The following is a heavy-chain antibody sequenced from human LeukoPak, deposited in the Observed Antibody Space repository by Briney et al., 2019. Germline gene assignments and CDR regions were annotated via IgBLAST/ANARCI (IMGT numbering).Heavy chain of an antibody. Sequence: PSETLSLTCAVYGGSFSGYYWSWIRKPPGKGLEWIGEINHSGSTNYNPSLKSRVTISVDTSKNQFSLKLSSVTAADTAVYYCARAPYYGSGSYYKFDYWGQGTLVTVSS. CDR3: ARAPYYGSGSYYKFDY. V-gene: IGHV4-34*01. J-gene: IGHJ4*02. CDR1: GGSFSGYY. D-gene: IGHD3-10*01. CDR2: INHSGST.